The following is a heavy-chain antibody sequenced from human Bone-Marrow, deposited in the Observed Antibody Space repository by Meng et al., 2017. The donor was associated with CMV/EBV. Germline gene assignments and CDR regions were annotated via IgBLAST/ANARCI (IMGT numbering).Heavy chain of an antibody. Sequence: GESLKISCTASGFTFSNYNMHWVRQAPGKGLEWVSYICGRCATIYYADSVKGRFTVSRDNAKNSLYLQMNSLRDEDTAVYFCARESYYFDAFDVWGQGTTVTVSS. CDR3: ARESYYFDAFDV. CDR2: ICGRCATI. V-gene: IGHV3-48*02. J-gene: IGHJ3*01. D-gene: IGHD2/OR15-2a*01. CDR1: GFTFSNYN.